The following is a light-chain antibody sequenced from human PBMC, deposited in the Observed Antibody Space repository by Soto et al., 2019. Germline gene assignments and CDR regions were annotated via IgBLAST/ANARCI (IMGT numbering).Light chain of an antibody. CDR1: QGISSY. V-gene: IGKV1-9*01. Sequence: QLTQSPSSLSASVGDRVTITCRASQGISSYLAWYQQKPGKAPKLLIYAASTLQSGVPSRFSGSGSGTDFTPTISSLQPEDFATYYCQRLNSYPLTFXGGTKVDIK. CDR2: AAS. J-gene: IGKJ4*01. CDR3: QRLNSYPLT.